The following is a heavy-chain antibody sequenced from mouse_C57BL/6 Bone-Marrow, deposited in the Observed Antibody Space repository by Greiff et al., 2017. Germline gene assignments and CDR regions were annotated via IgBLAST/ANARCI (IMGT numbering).Heavy chain of an antibody. J-gene: IGHJ1*03. CDR3: TYSWYWDV. CDR2: IDPETGGT. Sequence: VQLQQSGAELVRPGASVTLSCKASGYTFTDYEMHWVKQTPVHGLEWIGAIDPETGGTAYNQKFKGKAILTADKSSSTADMELRSLTSEDPAVYYCTYSWYWDVWGTGTSVTVSS. V-gene: IGHV1-15*01. CDR1: GYTFTDYE. D-gene: IGHD2-12*01.